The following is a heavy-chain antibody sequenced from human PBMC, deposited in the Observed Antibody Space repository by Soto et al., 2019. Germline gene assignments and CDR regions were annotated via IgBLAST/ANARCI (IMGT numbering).Heavy chain of an antibody. V-gene: IGHV3-33*01. J-gene: IGHJ4*02. CDR2: IWYDGSNK. CDR3: ARARNPQTQLDC. CDR1: GFTCSSYG. Sequence: VGCLRLSCAASGFTCSSYGMHWVRQSPGKGLEWVAVIWYDGSNKYYADSEKGRFTISRDNSKNTLYLQMNSLRAEDTAVYYCARARNPQTQLDCWRQGTPVSVGS.